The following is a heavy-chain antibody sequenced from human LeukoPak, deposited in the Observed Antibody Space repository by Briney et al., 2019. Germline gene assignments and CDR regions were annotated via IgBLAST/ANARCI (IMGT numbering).Heavy chain of an antibody. D-gene: IGHD3-22*01. Sequence: GGSLRLSCAASGFTFSSYGMHWVRQAPGKGLEWVAFIRYDGSNKYYADSVEGRFTISRDNSKNTLYLQMNSLRAEDTAVYYCAKDLNYDSSGYSPHYWGQGTLVTVSS. CDR2: IRYDGSNK. CDR1: GFTFSSYG. V-gene: IGHV3-30*02. CDR3: AKDLNYDSSGYSPHY. J-gene: IGHJ4*02.